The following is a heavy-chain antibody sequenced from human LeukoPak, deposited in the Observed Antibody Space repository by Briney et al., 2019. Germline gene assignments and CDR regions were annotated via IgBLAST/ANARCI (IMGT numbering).Heavy chain of an antibody. Sequence: PGGSLRLSCAASGFTFSNYEMNWVRQAPGKGLEWVSYISSSANIIYYADSVEGRFTISRDNAKNSLYLQMNSLRAEDTAVYYCAREGCSSTSCYDYWGQGTLVTVSS. CDR2: ISSSANII. CDR1: GFTFSNYE. CDR3: AREGCSSTSCYDY. D-gene: IGHD2-2*01. V-gene: IGHV3-48*03. J-gene: IGHJ4*02.